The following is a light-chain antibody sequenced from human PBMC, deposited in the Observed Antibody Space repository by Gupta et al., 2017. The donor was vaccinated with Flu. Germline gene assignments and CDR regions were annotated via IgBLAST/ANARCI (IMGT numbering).Light chain of an antibody. CDR2: DVT. J-gene: IGLJ1*01. CDR1: SSDVGRSDS. Sequence: QSALTQPASVSGSLGQSLTISCTGTSSDVGRSDSVSWYQQHPDKAPKLIIYDVTSRPSGVSSRFSGSKSGNTAPLTISGLQAEDETDYYCSSYTSGSTFYVFGTGTKVTVL. CDR3: SSYTSGSTFYV. V-gene: IGLV2-14*01.